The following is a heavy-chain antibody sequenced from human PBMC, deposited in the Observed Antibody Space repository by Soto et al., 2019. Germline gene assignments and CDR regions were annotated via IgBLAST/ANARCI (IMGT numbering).Heavy chain of an antibody. Sequence: EVQLLESGGGLVQPGGSLRLSCAASGLTFSSYAMSWVRQAPGKGLEWVSSISGSGGSTYYADSVKGRFTIARDNSKNTLYLQTNSLTAEDTAVYYCGTAWSQSAYDSGLFDYWGQGTLVTVSS. J-gene: IGHJ4*02. D-gene: IGHD5-12*01. CDR2: ISGSGGST. V-gene: IGHV3-23*01. CDR3: GTAWSQSAYDSGLFDY. CDR1: GLTFSSYA.